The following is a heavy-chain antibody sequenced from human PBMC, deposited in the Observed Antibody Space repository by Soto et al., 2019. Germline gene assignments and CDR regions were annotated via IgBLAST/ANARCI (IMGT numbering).Heavy chain of an antibody. V-gene: IGHV4-39*01. CDR3: ARRLRCYYDACSYFLDY. CDR1: GGSISSSSYY. J-gene: IGHJ4*02. D-gene: IGHD3-22*01. CDR2: IYYSGST. Sequence: SETRSLTCTVSGGSISSSSYYWGWIRQPPGKGLEWIGSIYYSGSTYYNPSLKSRVTISVDTSKNQFSLKLSSVTAADTAVYYCARRLRCYYDACSYFLDYRAQRTLVTVSS.